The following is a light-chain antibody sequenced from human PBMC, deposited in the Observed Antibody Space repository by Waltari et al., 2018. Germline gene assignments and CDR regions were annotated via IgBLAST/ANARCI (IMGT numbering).Light chain of an antibody. CDR2: DTS. Sequence: QAVVTQEPSLTVSPGGTVTLTCAPSTVAVTIGHYTYWFQQKPGQAPRTLIYDTSNTHSWTPARFSGSLLGGKAALTLSGAQPEDEAEYYCLLSYSGARVFGGGTKLTVL. CDR3: LLSYSGARV. J-gene: IGLJ3*02. CDR1: TVAVTIGHY. V-gene: IGLV7-46*01.